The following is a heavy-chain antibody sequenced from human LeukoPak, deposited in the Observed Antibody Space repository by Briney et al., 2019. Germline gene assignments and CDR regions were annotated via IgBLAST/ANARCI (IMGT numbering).Heavy chain of an antibody. Sequence: GASVTVSCKASGYTFTTYGITWVRQAPGQGLEWMGWISAYNGNTNYAQKLQGRVTMTTDTSTSTAYMELRSLRSDDTAVYYCARGHWEGSGSYYHDQDSWGQGTLVTVSS. CDR1: GYTFTTYG. CDR3: ARGHWEGSGSYYHDQDS. J-gene: IGHJ4*02. CDR2: ISAYNGNT. V-gene: IGHV1-18*01. D-gene: IGHD3-10*01.